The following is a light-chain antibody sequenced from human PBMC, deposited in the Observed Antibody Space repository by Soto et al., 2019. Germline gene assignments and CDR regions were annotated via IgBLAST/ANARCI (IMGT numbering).Light chain of an antibody. CDR1: SSDVGGYNY. V-gene: IGLV2-8*01. CDR3: SSYAGNNNFVV. Sequence: QSALTQPPSASGSPGQSVTISYTGTSSDVGGYNYVSWYQQHPGKAPNLMIYEVTKRPSGVPDRFSGSKSGNTASLTVSGLHAEDEAHYYCSSYAGNNNFVVFGGGTKLTVL. J-gene: IGLJ2*01. CDR2: EVT.